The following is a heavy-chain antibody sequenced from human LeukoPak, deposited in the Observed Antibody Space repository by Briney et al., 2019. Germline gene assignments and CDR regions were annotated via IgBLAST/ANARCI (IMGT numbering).Heavy chain of an antibody. Sequence: GGSLRLSCAASGFTFSSYGMHWVRQAPGKGLEWVAVISYDESNKYYADSVKGRFTISRDNSKNTLYLQMNSLRAEDTAVYYCAKDLRPMIVVVIHSYFDYWGQGTLVTVSS. CDR3: AKDLRPMIVVVIHSYFDY. CDR2: ISYDESNK. J-gene: IGHJ4*02. V-gene: IGHV3-30*18. CDR1: GFTFSSYG. D-gene: IGHD3-22*01.